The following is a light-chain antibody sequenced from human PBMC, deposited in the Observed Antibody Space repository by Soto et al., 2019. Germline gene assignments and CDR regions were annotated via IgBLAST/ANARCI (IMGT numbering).Light chain of an antibody. CDR2: DVS. CDR1: SSDVGGYNF. V-gene: IGLV2-11*01. J-gene: IGLJ2*01. Sequence: QSALTQPRSVSGSPGQSVTISCTGTSSDVGGYNFVSWYQQHPGKTPKLMIYDVSQRPSGVPDRFSGSKSGNTASLTISGLQAEDEADYYCCSYVGSFRWVFGGGTKLTVL. CDR3: CSYVGSFRWV.